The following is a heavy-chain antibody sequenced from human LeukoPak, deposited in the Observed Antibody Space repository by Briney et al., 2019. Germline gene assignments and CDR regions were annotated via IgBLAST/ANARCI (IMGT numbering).Heavy chain of an antibody. CDR1: GFTFSSYW. CDR2: INSDGSST. V-gene: IGHV3-74*01. J-gene: IGHJ6*02. CDR3: ARDTATGLDV. D-gene: IGHD2-21*02. Sequence: GGSLRLSRAASGFTFSSYWMHWVRQAPGKGLVWVSRINSDGSSTNQADSVKGRFTISRDNAKKALYLQMNSLRVEDTAVYFCARDTATGLDVWGQGTTVTVSS.